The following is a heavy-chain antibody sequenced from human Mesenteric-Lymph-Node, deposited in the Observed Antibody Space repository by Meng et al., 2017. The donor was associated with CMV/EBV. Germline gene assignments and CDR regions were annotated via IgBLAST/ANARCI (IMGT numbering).Heavy chain of an antibody. CDR2: IIPIFGTA. CDR1: GGTFISYA. V-gene: IGHV1-69*05. D-gene: IGHD2-2*01. CDR3: ARGNCSSTSCYLGYYYYGMDV. Sequence: SVKVSCKASGGTFISYAISWVRQAPGQGLEWMGGIIPIFGTANYAQKFQGRVTITTDESTSTAYMELSSLRSEDTAVYYCARGNCSSTSCYLGYYYYGMDVWGQGTTVTVSS. J-gene: IGHJ6*02.